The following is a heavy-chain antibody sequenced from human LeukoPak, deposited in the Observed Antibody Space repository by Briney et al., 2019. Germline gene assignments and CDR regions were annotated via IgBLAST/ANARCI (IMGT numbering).Heavy chain of an antibody. CDR3: ARETYYDFWSGYRGFDY. CDR1: GGSISSYY. Sequence: SETLSLTCTVSGGSISSYYWSWIRQPPGKGLEWIGYIYYSGSTNYNPSLKSRVTTSVDTSKNQFSLKLSSVPAADTAVYYCARETYYDFWSGYRGFDYWGQGTLVTVSS. V-gene: IGHV4-59*01. CDR2: IYYSGST. D-gene: IGHD3-3*01. J-gene: IGHJ4*02.